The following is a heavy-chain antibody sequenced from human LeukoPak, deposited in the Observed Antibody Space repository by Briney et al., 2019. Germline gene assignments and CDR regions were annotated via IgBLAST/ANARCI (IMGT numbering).Heavy chain of an antibody. J-gene: IGHJ5*02. CDR3: ARDSSLIWFDP. V-gene: IGHV4-4*07. CDR1: VGSLSSYY. CDR2: IYTSGST. D-gene: IGHD3-16*01. Sequence: SETLSLTRTVSVGSLSSYYWSSIRQPAGRGLEWIGRIYTSGSTNYNPSLNSRVTMSVDTSKNQCSLKLSSVTAADTAVYYCARDSSLIWFDPWGQGTLVTVSS.